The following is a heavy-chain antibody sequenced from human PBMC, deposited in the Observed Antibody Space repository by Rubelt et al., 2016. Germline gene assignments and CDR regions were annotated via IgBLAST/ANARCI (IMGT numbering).Heavy chain of an antibody. CDR2: IWYDGSDK. CDR1: GFTFSSYG. V-gene: IGHV3-33*06. J-gene: IGHJ3*02. D-gene: IGHD4-11*01. CDR3: AKDVGRHSNYLANDAFDT. Sequence: PGRSLRLSCAASGFTFSSYGLHWVRQAPGKGLEWVAVIWYDGSDKFYADSVRGRFTISRDNSKNTVYLQMNSLRAEDTAVYYCAKDVGRHSNYLANDAFDTWGQGRMVTVSS.